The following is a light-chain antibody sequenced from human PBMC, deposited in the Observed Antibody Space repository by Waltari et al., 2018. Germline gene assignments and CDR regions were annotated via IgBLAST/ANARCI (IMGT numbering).Light chain of an antibody. J-gene: IGLJ2*01. Sequence: QSVLTQPPSASETPGQRVTISCSGSSSNIGPYYLYWYQQLPGTAPKLPIYRNDPPPAGAPARFSGSKSGTSASLAISGLRSEDEADYYCATWDDTLNMVFGGGTKLTVL. CDR2: RND. V-gene: IGLV1-47*01. CDR3: ATWDDTLNMV. CDR1: SSNIGPYY.